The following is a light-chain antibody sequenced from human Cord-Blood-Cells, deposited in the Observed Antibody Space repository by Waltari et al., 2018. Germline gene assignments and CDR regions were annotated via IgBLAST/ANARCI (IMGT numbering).Light chain of an antibody. J-gene: IGLJ2*01. Sequence: QSALTQPASVSGSPGQSITISSTGTSSDVGGYNYVSWYQQHPGNAPKLMIYEVSNRPSGVSNRFTGSKSGNTASLTISGLQAEDEADYYCSSYTSSSTVVFGGGTKLTVL. V-gene: IGLV2-14*01. CDR3: SSYTSSSTVV. CDR1: SSDVGGYNY. CDR2: EVS.